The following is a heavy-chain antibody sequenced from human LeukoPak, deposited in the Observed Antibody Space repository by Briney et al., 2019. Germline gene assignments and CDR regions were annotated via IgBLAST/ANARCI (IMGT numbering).Heavy chain of an antibody. D-gene: IGHD1-20*01. V-gene: IGHV3-9*01. CDR2: ISWNSGSI. Sequence: GGSLRLSCAASGFTFDDYAMHWVRQAPGKGLEWVSGISWNSGSIGYADSVKGRFTISRDNAKNSLYLQMNSLRTEDTALYYCASRITGTTDYYMDVWGKGTTVTVSS. J-gene: IGHJ6*03. CDR1: GFTFDDYA. CDR3: ASRITGTTDYYMDV.